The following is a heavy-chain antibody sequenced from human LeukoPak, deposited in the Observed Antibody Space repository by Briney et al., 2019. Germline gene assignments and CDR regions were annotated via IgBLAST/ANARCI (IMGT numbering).Heavy chain of an antibody. J-gene: IGHJ2*01. V-gene: IGHV3-9*01. CDR1: GFTFDDYA. CDR3: ARAKPADFDL. Sequence: GGSLRLSCAASGFTFDDYAMHWVRQAPGKGLEWVSGISWNSGSIGYADSVKGRFTISRDNAKNSLYLQMNSLRAEDTAVYHCARAKPADFDLWGRGTLVTVSS. CDR2: ISWNSGSI.